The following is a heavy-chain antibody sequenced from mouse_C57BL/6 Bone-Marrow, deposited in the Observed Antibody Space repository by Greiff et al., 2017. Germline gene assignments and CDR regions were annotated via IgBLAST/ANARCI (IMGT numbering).Heavy chain of an antibody. J-gene: IGHJ1*03. Sequence: EVQVVESGGGLVKPGGSLKLSCAASGFTFSSSAMSWVRQTPEKRLEWVATISDGGSYTYYPDKVKGRFTITRDNAKNNLYLQMSHLKSEDTAMYYCARVDSGIWYFDVGGTGPTVTVSS. CDR3: ARVDSGIWYFDV. V-gene: IGHV5-4*01. D-gene: IGHD2-4*01. CDR1: GFTFSSSA. CDR2: ISDGGSYT.